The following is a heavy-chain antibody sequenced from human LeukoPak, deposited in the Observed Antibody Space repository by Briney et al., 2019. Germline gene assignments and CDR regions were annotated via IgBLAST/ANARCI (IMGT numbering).Heavy chain of an antibody. Sequence: ASVKVSCKASGYTFTGYYMHWVRQAPGQGLGWMGWINPNSGGTNYAQKFQGRVTMTRDTSISTAYMELSRLRSDDTAVYYCARVGAGSGWSQGNDAFDIWGQGTMVTVSS. CDR2: INPNSGGT. V-gene: IGHV1-2*02. CDR1: GYTFTGYY. CDR3: ARVGAGSGWSQGNDAFDI. J-gene: IGHJ3*02. D-gene: IGHD6-19*01.